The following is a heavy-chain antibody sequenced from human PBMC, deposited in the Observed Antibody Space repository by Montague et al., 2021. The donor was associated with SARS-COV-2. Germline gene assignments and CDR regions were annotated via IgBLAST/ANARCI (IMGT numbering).Heavy chain of an antibody. Sequence: SETLSLTCTVSGGSISHGIYSWSWHRQATGQERMGNGYNSRSSNNNSSPSVRVRIAIDTSKNQFSLTLSTVSAADTAVSYYVRGPAPSGSGTFYDYWGQGTLVAVSS. D-gene: IGHD1-26*01. CDR3: VRGPAPSGSGTFYDY. V-gene: IGHV4-61*01. CDR1: GGSISHGIYS. J-gene: IGHJ4*02. CDR2: GYNSRSS.